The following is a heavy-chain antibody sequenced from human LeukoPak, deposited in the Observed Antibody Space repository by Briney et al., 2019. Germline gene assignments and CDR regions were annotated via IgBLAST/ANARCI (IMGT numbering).Heavy chain of an antibody. Sequence: PSETLSLTCTVSGGSISSGGYYWSWIRQHPGKGLEWIGYIYYSGSTYYNPSLKSRVTISVDTSKNQFSLKLSSVTAADTAVYYCARVVYDYGHAFDIWGQGTMVTVSS. CDR3: ARVVYDYGHAFDI. D-gene: IGHD4/OR15-4a*01. CDR1: GGSISSGGYY. V-gene: IGHV4-31*03. J-gene: IGHJ3*02. CDR2: IYYSGST.